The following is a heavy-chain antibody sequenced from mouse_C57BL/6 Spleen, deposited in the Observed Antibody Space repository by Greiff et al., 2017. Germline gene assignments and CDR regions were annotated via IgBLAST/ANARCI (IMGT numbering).Heavy chain of an antibody. CDR1: GYTFTSYW. Sequence: QVQLQQPGAELVKPGASVKLSCKASGYTFTSYWMQWVKQRPGQGLEWIGEIDPSDSYTNYNQKFKGKATLTVDTSSSTAYMQLSSLTSEDSAVYYCARMGGYYEAYWGQGTLVTVSA. CDR3: ARMGGYYEAY. V-gene: IGHV1-50*01. D-gene: IGHD2-3*01. J-gene: IGHJ3*01. CDR2: IDPSDSYT.